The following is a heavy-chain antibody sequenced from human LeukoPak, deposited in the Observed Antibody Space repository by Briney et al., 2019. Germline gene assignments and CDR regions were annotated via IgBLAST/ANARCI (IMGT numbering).Heavy chain of an antibody. CDR3: AKVQVYGDYAVAAYYFDY. CDR1: GFTFSSYA. CDR2: ISGSGGST. V-gene: IGHV3-23*01. D-gene: IGHD4-17*01. J-gene: IGHJ4*02. Sequence: GGSLRLSCAASGFTFSSYAMSWVRQAPGKGLEWVSAISGSGGSTYYADSVKGRFTISRDNSKNTLYLQMNSLRAEDTAVYYCAKVQVYGDYAVAAYYFDYWGQRTLVTVSS.